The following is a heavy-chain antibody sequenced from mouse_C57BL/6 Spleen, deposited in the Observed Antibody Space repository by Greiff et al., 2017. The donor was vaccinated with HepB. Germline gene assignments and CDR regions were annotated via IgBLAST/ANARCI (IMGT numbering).Heavy chain of an antibody. CDR1: GYAFSSYW. Sequence: QVQLKDSGAELVKPGASVKISCKASGYAFSSYWMNWVKQRPGKGLEWIGQIYPGDGDTNYNGKFKGKATLTADKSSSTAYMQLSGLTSEDSAVYFCARCGDFYCAMDYWGQGTSVTVSS. CDR3: ARCGDFYCAMDY. CDR2: IYPGDGDT. D-gene: IGHD2-13*01. J-gene: IGHJ4*01. V-gene: IGHV1-80*01.